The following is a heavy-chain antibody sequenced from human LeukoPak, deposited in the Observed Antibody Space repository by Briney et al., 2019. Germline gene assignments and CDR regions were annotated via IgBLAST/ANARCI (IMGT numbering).Heavy chain of an antibody. CDR1: GYSISSGYY. D-gene: IGHD7-27*01. Sequence: SETLSLTCTVSGYSISSGYYWGWIRQPPGKGLEWTGSIDHSGSTYYNPSLKSRITISVDTSKNQFSLKLSSVTAADTAVYYCALTGDTAFDIWGQGTMVTVSS. V-gene: IGHV4-38-2*02. CDR3: ALTGDTAFDI. J-gene: IGHJ3*02. CDR2: IDHSGST.